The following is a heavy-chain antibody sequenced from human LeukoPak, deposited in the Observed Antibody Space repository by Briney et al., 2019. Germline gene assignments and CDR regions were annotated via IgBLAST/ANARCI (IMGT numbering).Heavy chain of an antibody. CDR1: GYSFTTYW. V-gene: IGHV5-51*01. CDR3: ARWGARFSGNYYFDY. Sequence: GESLKISCEASGYSFTTYWIGWVRQMPGKGLEWMGIIYPTDSQTIYSPSLQGQVTISADKSISTAYLQWSSLKASDSGVYYCARWGARFSGNYYFDYWGQGTLVTVSS. CDR2: IYPTDSQT. D-gene: IGHD3-16*01. J-gene: IGHJ4*02.